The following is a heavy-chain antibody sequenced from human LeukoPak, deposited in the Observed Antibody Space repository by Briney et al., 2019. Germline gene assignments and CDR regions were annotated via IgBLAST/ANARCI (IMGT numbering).Heavy chain of an antibody. CDR3: VPDVPDPALGF. CDR1: GFTFSNAW. Sequence: PGGSLRLSCAASGFTFSNAWMSWVRQAPGKGLEWVGRIKSKTDGGTTDYAAPVKGRFTISRDDSKNTLYLQMNSLKTEDTAVYYCVPDVPDPALGFWGQGSLVTVSS. V-gene: IGHV3-15*01. D-gene: IGHD2-15*01. J-gene: IGHJ4*02. CDR2: IKSKTDGGTT.